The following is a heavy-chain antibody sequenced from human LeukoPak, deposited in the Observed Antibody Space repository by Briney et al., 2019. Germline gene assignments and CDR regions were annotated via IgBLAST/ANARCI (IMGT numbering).Heavy chain of an antibody. CDR3: ARFDNYDSMYWFDP. CDR1: GGSISSYY. CDR2: IYYSGST. Sequence: PSETLSLTCTVSGGSISSYYWSWIRQPPGKGLEWIGYIYYSGSTNYNPSLKSRVTISVDTSKNQFSLKLSSVTAADTAVYYCARFDNYDSMYWFDPWGQGTLVTVSS. J-gene: IGHJ5*02. D-gene: IGHD3-22*01. V-gene: IGHV4-59*01.